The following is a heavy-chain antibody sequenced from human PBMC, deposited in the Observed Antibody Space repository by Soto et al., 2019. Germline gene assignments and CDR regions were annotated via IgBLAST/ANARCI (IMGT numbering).Heavy chain of an antibody. Sequence: GESLKISCCVSGYRFTSYWIGWVRQMPGKGLEWMGIIYPGDSDARYSPSFQGLVTISADKSIFTAYLQWSSLKASDIAMYFCARHEGRNYYYTNGHLDYWGKGTHGTVSS. J-gene: IGHJ4*02. CDR2: IYPGDSDA. V-gene: IGHV5-51*01. CDR3: ARHEGRNYYYTNGHLDY. CDR1: GYRFTSYW. D-gene: IGHD2-8*01.